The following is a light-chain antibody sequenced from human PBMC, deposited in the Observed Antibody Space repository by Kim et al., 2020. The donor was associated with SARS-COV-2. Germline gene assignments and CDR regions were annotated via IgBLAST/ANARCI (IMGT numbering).Light chain of an antibody. CDR3: CSYAGSYIWV. CDR2: DVS. CDR1: SSDVGGYNY. V-gene: IGLV2-11*01. Sequence: GHTVTIPCTGTSSDVGGYNYVSWYQQNPGKAPKFMIYDVSKRPSGVPDRFSGSKSGNTASLTISGLQAEDEADYYCCSYAGSYIWVFGGGTQLTVL. J-gene: IGLJ3*02.